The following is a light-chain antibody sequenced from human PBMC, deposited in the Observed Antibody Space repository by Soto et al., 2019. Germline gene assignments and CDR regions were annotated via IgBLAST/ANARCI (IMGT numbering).Light chain of an antibody. CDR3: QQYNSYPLT. Sequence: DIQMTQSPSTLSASVGDRVTITCRASQSISSWLAWYQQKPGKAPKLLIYKASSVESGVPSRFSGSGSGTQLTLTISSLQPDDFAPYYCQQYNSYPLTFGGGTKVEIK. J-gene: IGKJ4*01. V-gene: IGKV1-5*03. CDR1: QSISSW. CDR2: KAS.